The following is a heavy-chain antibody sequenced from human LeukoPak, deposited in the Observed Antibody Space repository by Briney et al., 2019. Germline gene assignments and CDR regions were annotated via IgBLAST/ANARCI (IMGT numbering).Heavy chain of an antibody. CDR3: ARVWFGYFFQ. CDR2: IHTGGTT. CDR1: GFTFSDYY. V-gene: IGHV3-53*01. J-gene: IGHJ4*02. Sequence: GGSLRLSCAASGFTFSDYYVGWVRQAPGKGLEWVSVIHTGGTTHYADSVKGRFTISKDNSNNTVYLQMNSVGVEDTAVYYCARVWFGYFFQWGQGALVTVSS. D-gene: IGHD3-10*01.